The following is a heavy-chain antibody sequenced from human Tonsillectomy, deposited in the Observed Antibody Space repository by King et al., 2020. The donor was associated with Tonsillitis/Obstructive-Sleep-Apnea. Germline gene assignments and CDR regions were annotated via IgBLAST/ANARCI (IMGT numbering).Heavy chain of an antibody. CDR1: GYTFTSYG. CDR3: ARGSAGARGGYYYYYYMDV. Sequence: QLVQSGAEVKKPGASVKVSCKASGYTFTSYGISWVRQAPGQGLEWMGWISAYNGNTNYAQKLQGRVTMITDTSTSTAYMELRSLRSDDTAVYYCARGSAGARGGYYYYYYMDVWGKGTTVTVSS. J-gene: IGHJ6*03. D-gene: IGHD3-16*01. V-gene: IGHV1-18*01. CDR2: ISAYNGNT.